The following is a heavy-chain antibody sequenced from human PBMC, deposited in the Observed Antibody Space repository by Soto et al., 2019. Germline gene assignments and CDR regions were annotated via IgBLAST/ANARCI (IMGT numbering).Heavy chain of an antibody. CDR1: GFTFSSYA. V-gene: IGHV3-23*01. CDR2: ISGSGGST. CDR3: AKDLVGYCSGGSCYYFDY. Sequence: EVQLLESGGGLVQPGGSLRLSCAASGFTFSSYAMSWVRQAPGKGLEWVSAISGSGGSTYYADSVKGRFTISRDNSKNTLYLQMNSLRAEDTAVYYCAKDLVGYCSGGSCYYFDYWGQGTLVTVSS. D-gene: IGHD2-15*01. J-gene: IGHJ4*02.